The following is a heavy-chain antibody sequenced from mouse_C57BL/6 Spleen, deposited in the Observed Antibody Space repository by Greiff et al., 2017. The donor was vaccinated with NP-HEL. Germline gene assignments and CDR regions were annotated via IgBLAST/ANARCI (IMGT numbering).Heavy chain of an antibody. Sequence: QVQLQQPGAELVRPGSSVKLSCKASGYTFTSYWMHWVKQRPIQGLEWIGNIDPSDSETHYNQKFKDKATLTVDKSSSTAYMQLSSLTSEDSAVYYCARYAAQAPYFDYWGQGTTLTVSS. CDR1: GYTFTSYW. D-gene: IGHD3-2*02. V-gene: IGHV1-52*01. CDR2: IDPSDSET. CDR3: ARYAAQAPYFDY. J-gene: IGHJ2*01.